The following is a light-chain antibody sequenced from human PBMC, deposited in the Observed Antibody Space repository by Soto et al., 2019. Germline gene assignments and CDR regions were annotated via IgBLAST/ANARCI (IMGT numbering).Light chain of an antibody. J-gene: IGKJ5*01. CDR1: QSVYSN. CDR3: HKYGECGIT. V-gene: IGKV3D-15*01. Sequence: EIVMPQSPAPLSVSPGERATLSCMASQSVYSNLAWYQQKPGQAPRLLIYDASNRATGIPARFSGSGSGTDFTLTISRVEPEDFALYYCHKYGECGITFGQGTRLEIK. CDR2: DAS.